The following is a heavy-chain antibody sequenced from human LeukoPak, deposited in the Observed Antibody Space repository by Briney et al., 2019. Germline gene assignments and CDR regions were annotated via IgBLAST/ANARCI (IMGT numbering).Heavy chain of an antibody. CDR3: ARDQAFVYCSGGTCYDDY. V-gene: IGHV1-2*02. J-gene: IGHJ4*02. Sequence: EASVKVSCKASGYTLTGYYMHWVRQAPGQGLEWMGWINPNSGDTHYAQKFQGRVTMTRDTSINTAYMELSRLRSDDTAVYYCARDQAFVYCSGGTCYDDYWGQGSLVTVSS. CDR2: INPNSGDT. D-gene: IGHD2-15*01. CDR1: GYTLTGYY.